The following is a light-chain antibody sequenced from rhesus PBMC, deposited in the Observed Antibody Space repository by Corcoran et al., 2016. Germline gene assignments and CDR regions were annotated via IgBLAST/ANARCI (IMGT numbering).Light chain of an antibody. CDR1: SRDIGGYNY. V-gene: IGLV2-32*02. CDR2: ELN. Sequence: QAALTQPRSVSGSLGQSVTISCTGTSRDIGGYNYVSWFQHHPPTAPKLIIYELNKRPSGVSHRFSGSKSGNTASLTISGLHAGDEADYFGISYTDTNTFGFFGGGTRLDVL. CDR3: ISYTDTNTFGF. J-gene: IGLJ2*01.